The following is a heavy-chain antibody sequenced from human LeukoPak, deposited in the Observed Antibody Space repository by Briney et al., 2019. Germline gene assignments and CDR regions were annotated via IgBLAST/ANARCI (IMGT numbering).Heavy chain of an antibody. CDR1: GGSFSGYY. D-gene: IGHD3-10*01. Sequence: SETLSLTCAVYGGSFSGYYWSWIRQPPGKGLEWIGEINHSGSTNYNPSLKSRVTISVDTSKNQFSLKLSSVTAADTAVYYCARGPFTLWFGELFTSKRYFDYWGQGTLVTVSS. J-gene: IGHJ4*02. CDR3: ARGPFTLWFGELFTSKRYFDY. V-gene: IGHV4-34*01. CDR2: INHSGST.